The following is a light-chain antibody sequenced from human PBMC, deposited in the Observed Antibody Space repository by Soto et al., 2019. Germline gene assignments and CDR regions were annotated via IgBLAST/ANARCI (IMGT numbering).Light chain of an antibody. Sequence: IQVTQSPSSLSASVGDRVIITCRASQSISKNLNWYQLKPGKVPTLLIYFASTLQSGVPSRFSGSGAGTQFTLTISNLQPEDFGSYYCQQSGDTPPWTFGQGTKVDIK. CDR1: QSISKN. V-gene: IGKV1-39*01. J-gene: IGKJ1*01. CDR3: QQSGDTPPWT. CDR2: FAS.